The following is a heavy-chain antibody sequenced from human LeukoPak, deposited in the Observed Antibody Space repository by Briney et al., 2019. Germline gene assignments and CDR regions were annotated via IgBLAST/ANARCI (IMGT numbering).Heavy chain of an antibody. CDR1: GGSINSNNW. Sequence: PSETLPLTCAVSGGSINSNNWWSWVRQPPGKGLEWIGEIYHSGSTNYNPSLKSRVTISVDTSKNQFSLKLSSVTAADTAVYYCARHRTMVRGVQLLNWFDPWGQGTLVTVSS. V-gene: IGHV4-4*02. D-gene: IGHD3-10*01. J-gene: IGHJ5*02. CDR3: ARHRTMVRGVQLLNWFDP. CDR2: IYHSGST.